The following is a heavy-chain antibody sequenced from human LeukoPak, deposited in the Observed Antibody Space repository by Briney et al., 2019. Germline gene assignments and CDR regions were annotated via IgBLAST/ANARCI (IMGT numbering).Heavy chain of an antibody. Sequence: PGGSLILSCAASGFTFSSYEMNWVRQAPGKGLEWVSYISSSGSTIYYADSVKGRFTISRDNAKNSLYLQMNSLRAEDTAVYYCVQESSSLLRSYFDYWGQGTLVTVSS. V-gene: IGHV3-48*03. D-gene: IGHD2-15*01. J-gene: IGHJ4*02. CDR2: ISSSGSTI. CDR3: VQESSSLLRSYFDY. CDR1: GFTFSSYE.